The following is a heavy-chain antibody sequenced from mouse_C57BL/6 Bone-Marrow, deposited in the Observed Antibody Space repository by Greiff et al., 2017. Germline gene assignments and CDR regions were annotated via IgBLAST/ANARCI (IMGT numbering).Heavy chain of an antibody. CDR1: GYTFTDYN. V-gene: IGHV1-22*01. D-gene: IGHD2-2*01. CDR2: LNPNNGGT. J-gene: IGHJ4*01. CDR3: ANDLLWLRRYYYAMDY. Sequence: EVQLQQSGPELVKPGASVKMSCKASGYTFTDYNMHWVKQSHGKSLEWLGYLNPNNGGTSYNQKFKGKATLTVNKSSSTAYMELRSLTSEYSAVYYCANDLLWLRRYYYAMDYWGQGTSVTVSS.